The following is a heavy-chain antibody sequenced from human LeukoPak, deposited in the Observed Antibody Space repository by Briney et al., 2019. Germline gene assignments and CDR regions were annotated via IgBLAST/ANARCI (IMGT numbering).Heavy chain of an antibody. CDR2: IYTSGST. CDR1: GGSISSYY. J-gene: IGHJ4*02. D-gene: IGHD3-10*01. Sequence: SETLSLTCTVSGGSISSYYWSWIRQPAGKGLEWIGRIYTSGSTNYNPSLKSRVTISVDTSKNQFSLKLSSVTAADTAVYYCARFGITVVRGGKYYFDYWGQGTLVTVSS. V-gene: IGHV4-4*07. CDR3: ARFGITVVRGGKYYFDY.